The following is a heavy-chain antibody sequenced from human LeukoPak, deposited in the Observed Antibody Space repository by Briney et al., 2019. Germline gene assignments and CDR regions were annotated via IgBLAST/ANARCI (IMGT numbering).Heavy chain of an antibody. CDR3: ARALTPIVVVPAATPGWFDP. Sequence: SVKVSCKASGGTFSSYAISWVRQAPGQGLEWMGGIIPIFGTANYAQKFRGRVTITADESTSTAYMELSSLRSEDTAVYYCARALTPIVVVPAATPGWFDPWGQGTLVTVSS. J-gene: IGHJ5*02. CDR1: GGTFSSYA. D-gene: IGHD2-2*01. CDR2: IIPIFGTA. V-gene: IGHV1-69*13.